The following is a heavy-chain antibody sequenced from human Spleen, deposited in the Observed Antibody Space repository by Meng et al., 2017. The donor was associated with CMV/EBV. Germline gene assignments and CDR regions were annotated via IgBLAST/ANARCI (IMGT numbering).Heavy chain of an antibody. J-gene: IGHJ4*02. CDR2: INPNNGGT. CDR3: ARVLYSSAYYNY. D-gene: IGHD3-22*01. V-gene: IGHV1-2*02. Sequence: ASVKVSCKASGYTFTDYYMHWVRQAPGQGLEWMGWINPNNGGTNYAQKFQGRVTMTRDTAISTAYMELSRLRSDDTAVYYCARVLYSSAYYNYWGQGTLVTSPQ. CDR1: GYTFTDYY.